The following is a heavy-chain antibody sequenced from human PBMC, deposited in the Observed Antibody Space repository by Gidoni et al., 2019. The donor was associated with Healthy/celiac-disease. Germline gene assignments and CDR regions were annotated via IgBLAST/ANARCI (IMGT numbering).Heavy chain of an antibody. V-gene: IGHV4-31*03. CDR2: IYYSGST. D-gene: IGHD4-17*01. CDR1: GGPISSGGYY. J-gene: IGHJ5*02. CDR3: ARRNYGGNDSFDP. Sequence: QVQLQESGPGLVKPSQTLSLTCTVPGGPISSGGYYWSWIRQHPGKGLEWIGYIYYSGSTYYNPSLKSRVTISVDTSKNQFSLKLSSVTAADTAVYYCARRNYGGNDSFDPWGQGTLVTVSS.